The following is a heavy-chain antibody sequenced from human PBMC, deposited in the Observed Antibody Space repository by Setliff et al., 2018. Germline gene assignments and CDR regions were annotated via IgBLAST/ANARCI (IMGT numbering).Heavy chain of an antibody. CDR3: ARDVFPYHYEGAFDI. CDR1: GGTFSSYA. Sequence: SVKVSCKASGGTFSSYAISWVRQAPGQGLEWMGGIIPIFGTANYAQKFQGRVTITTDESTSTAYMELSSLRYEDTAVYYCARDVFPYHYEGAFDIWGQGNPGHRLL. CDR2: IIPIFGTA. D-gene: IGHD3-22*01. J-gene: IGHJ3*02. V-gene: IGHV1-69*05.